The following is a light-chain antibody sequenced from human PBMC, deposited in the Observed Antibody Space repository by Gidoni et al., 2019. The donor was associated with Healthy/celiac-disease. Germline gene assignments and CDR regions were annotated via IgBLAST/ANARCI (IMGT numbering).Light chain of an antibody. Sequence: DIVMTQSTHSLALSLGERATINCKSSQSVSYSSNNKNYLAWYQQKPGQPPKLLIYWASTRESGVPDRFSGSGSGTDFTLTISSLQAEDVAVYYCQQYYSTPLTFGGGTKVEIK. CDR1: QSVSYSSNNKNY. J-gene: IGKJ4*01. CDR2: WAS. CDR3: QQYYSTPLT. V-gene: IGKV4-1*01.